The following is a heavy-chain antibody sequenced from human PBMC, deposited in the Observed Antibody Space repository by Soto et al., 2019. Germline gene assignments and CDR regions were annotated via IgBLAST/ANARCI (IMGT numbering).Heavy chain of an antibody. Sequence: QVHLVESGGGVVQPGRSLTLSCAASGFSFRTSGMHWVRQAPGKGLEWVTGMWYDGHVEGYLDSVKGRFTISRDNSNSLMSLQMSNLRVDDTAVYYCARGLPKVAGGAFDIWGHGIMVTVSS. CDR1: GFSFRTSG. J-gene: IGHJ3*02. V-gene: IGHV3-33*01. CDR2: MWYDGHVE. D-gene: IGHD2-15*01. CDR3: ARGLPKVAGGAFDI.